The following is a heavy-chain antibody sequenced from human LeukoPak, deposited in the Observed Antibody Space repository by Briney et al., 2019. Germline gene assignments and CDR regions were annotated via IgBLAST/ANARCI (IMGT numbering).Heavy chain of an antibody. V-gene: IGHV3-74*03. J-gene: IGHJ6*02. CDR3: ARDRAYGMDV. Sequence: GGSLRLSCAASGFTFSSYWMHWVRQAPGKGLGWVSLIKSDGRSTMYADSVKGRFTISRDNAKNTLYLQMNSLRAEDTAVYYCARDRAYGMDVWGQGTTVTVSS. CDR1: GFTFSSYW. CDR2: IKSDGRST. D-gene: IGHD1-26*01.